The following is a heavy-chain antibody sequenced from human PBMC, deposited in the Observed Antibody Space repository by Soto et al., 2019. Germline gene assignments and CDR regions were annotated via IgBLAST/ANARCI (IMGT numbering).Heavy chain of an antibody. V-gene: IGHV3-30*04. CDR3: AKPPGSYGDSYWYFDL. CDR1: GFTFSSYA. CDR2: ISYDGSNK. D-gene: IGHD4-17*01. J-gene: IGHJ2*01. Sequence: QVQLVESGGGVVQPGRSLRLSCAASGFTFSSYAMHWVRQAPGKGLEWVAVISYDGSNKYYADSVKGRFTISRDNSKNTLYLQMNSLRAEDTAVYYCAKPPGSYGDSYWYFDLWGRGTLVTVSS.